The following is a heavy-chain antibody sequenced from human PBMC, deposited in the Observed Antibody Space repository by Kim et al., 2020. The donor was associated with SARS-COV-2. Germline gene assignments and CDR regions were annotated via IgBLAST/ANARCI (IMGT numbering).Heavy chain of an antibody. V-gene: IGHV3-11*04. J-gene: IGHJ5*02. CDR1: GFTFSDYY. CDR3: ARVTIWFGEYMFDP. Sequence: GGSLRLSCAASGFTFSDYYMSWIRQAPGKGLEWVSYISSSGSTIYYADSVKGRFTISRDNAKNSLYLQMNSLRAEDTAVYYCARVTIWFGEYMFDPWGQGTLVTVSS. D-gene: IGHD3-10*01. CDR2: ISSSGSTI.